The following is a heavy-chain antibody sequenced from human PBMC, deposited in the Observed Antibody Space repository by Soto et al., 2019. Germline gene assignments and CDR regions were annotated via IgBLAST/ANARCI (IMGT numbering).Heavy chain of an antibody. J-gene: IGHJ6*02. CDR2: ISAYNDYT. Sequence: ASVKVSCKASGYTFISYGISWVRQAPGQGLEWMGWISAYNDYTNYAQKLQGRVTMTTDTSTRIAYLELRSLRSDDTAVYYCAREGYFFGSGNYSPPRYYGMDVWGQGTTVTVSS. D-gene: IGHD3-10*01. CDR1: GYTFISYG. CDR3: AREGYFFGSGNYSPPRYYGMDV. V-gene: IGHV1-18*01.